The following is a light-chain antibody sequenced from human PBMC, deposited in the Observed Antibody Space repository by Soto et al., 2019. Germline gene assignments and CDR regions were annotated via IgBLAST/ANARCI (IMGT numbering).Light chain of an antibody. CDR3: QQYGTSPPLT. J-gene: IGKJ4*01. CDR2: GAS. Sequence: EIVLTQSPGTLSLSPGERATLSCRASQTVTSNYLAWYQQKPTQAPRLLIYGASSRATGISDRFSGSGSARAFTITITRLEPEDFAVYYCQQYGTSPPLTFGGGTKVEIK. CDR1: QTVTSNY. V-gene: IGKV3-20*01.